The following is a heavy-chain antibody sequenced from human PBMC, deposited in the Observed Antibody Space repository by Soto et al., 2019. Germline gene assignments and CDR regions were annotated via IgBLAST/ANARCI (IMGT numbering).Heavy chain of an antibody. Sequence: SETLSLTCAVYGGSFSGYYWSWIRQPPGKGLEWIGEINHSGSTNYNPSLKSRVTISVDTSKNQFSLKLSSVTAADTAVYYCARGGRIAVAGTHAFDIWGQGTMVIVSS. CDR3: ARGGRIAVAGTHAFDI. D-gene: IGHD6-19*01. CDR2: INHSGST. J-gene: IGHJ3*02. CDR1: GGSFSGYY. V-gene: IGHV4-34*01.